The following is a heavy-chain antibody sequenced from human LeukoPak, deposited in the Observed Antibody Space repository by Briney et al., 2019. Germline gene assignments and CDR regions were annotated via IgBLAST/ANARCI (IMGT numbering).Heavy chain of an antibody. CDR1: GYTFTSYG. D-gene: IGHD3-10*01. Sequence: ASVKVSCKASGYTFTSYGISWVRQAPGQGLEWMGWISAYNGNTNYAQKLQGRVTMTTDTSTSTAYMELRSLRSDDTAVYYCARDSLSAYYYGSGSFDWGQGTLVTVSS. CDR2: ISAYNGNT. CDR3: ARDSLSAYYYGSGSFD. J-gene: IGHJ4*02. V-gene: IGHV1-18*01.